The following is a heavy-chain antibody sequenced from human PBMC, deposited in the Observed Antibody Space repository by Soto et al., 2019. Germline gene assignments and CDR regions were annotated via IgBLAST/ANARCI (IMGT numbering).Heavy chain of an antibody. CDR1: GGSFTSNNW. Sequence: SETLSLTCAVSGGSFTSNNWWTWVRQPPGQGLEWIGEIYRTGSTNHNPSLKSRVTISLDKSEKQISLKVTSLTAADTAVYYCASRDPGTSVDYWGQGTLVTVSS. D-gene: IGHD1-7*01. CDR2: IYRTGST. J-gene: IGHJ4*02. CDR3: ASRDPGTSVDY. V-gene: IGHV4-4*02.